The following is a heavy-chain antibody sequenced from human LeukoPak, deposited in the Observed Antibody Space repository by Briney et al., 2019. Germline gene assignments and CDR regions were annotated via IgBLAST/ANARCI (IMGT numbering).Heavy chain of an antibody. CDR2: ISAYNGNT. V-gene: IGHV1-18*01. Sequence: ASVKVSCKASGYTFTSYGISWVRQAPGQGLEWMGWISAYNGNTNYAQKLQGRVTMTRNTSISTAYMELSSLRSEDTAVYYCARASTENSGSYREWFDPWGQGTLVTVSS. CDR3: ARASTENSGSYREWFDP. CDR1: GYTFTSYG. J-gene: IGHJ5*02. D-gene: IGHD1-26*01.